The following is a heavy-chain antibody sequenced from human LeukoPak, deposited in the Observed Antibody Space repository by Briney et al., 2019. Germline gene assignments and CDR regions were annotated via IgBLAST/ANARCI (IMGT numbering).Heavy chain of an antibody. D-gene: IGHD3-3*01. CDR1: GGSFSGYY. Sequence: SETLSLTCAVYGGSFSGYYWSWIRQPPGKGLEWIGEINHSGSTNYNPSLKSRVTISVDTSKNQFSLKLSSVTAADTAVYYCARGRSVTIFGVVIIHDWFDPWGQGTLVTVSS. CDR2: INHSGST. V-gene: IGHV4-34*01. CDR3: ARGRSVTIFGVVIIHDWFDP. J-gene: IGHJ5*02.